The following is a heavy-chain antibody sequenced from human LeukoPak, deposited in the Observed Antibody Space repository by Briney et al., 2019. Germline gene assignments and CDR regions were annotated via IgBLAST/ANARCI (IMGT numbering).Heavy chain of an antibody. CDR1: GGSFSNYF. CDR2: ISLSGTI. J-gene: IGHJ4*02. CDR3: ALSTTTVTTRTLDY. Sequence: KASETLSLTCTVSGGSFSNYFWTWIRQPPGKGLGWIGEISLSGTIKYNPSLKSRVTISVDTSKNQFSLKLSTVTAADTAVYYCALSTTTVTTRTLDYWGQGALVIVSS. V-gene: IGHV4-34*01. D-gene: IGHD4-17*01.